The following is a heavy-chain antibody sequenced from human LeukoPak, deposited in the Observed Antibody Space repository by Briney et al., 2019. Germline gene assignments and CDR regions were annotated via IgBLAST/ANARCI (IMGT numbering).Heavy chain of an antibody. J-gene: IGHJ4*02. CDR2: ISDSGGST. V-gene: IGHV3-23*01. CDR1: GFIFSSYA. Sequence: GGSLRLSCAASGFIFSSYAMSWVRQAPGKGLEWVSIISDSGGSTYYADSVKGRFTISRDNSKNTLYLQMNSLRAEDTAVYYCAKDSDYYYDNSQGPFYYYWGQGTLVTVSS. CDR3: AKDSDYYYDNSQGPFYYY. D-gene: IGHD3-22*01.